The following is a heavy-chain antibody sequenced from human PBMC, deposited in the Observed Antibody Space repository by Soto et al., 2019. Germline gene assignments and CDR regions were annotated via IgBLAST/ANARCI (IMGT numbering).Heavy chain of an antibody. J-gene: IGHJ5*02. D-gene: IGHD3-10*01. V-gene: IGHV4-39*01. CDR3: AGRISLASVQVYFGEISNYNWFDP. CDR1: NGSISSAIYY. CDR2: IYHSGST. Sequence: ETLSLTCTVSNGSISSAIYYWGWIRQPPGKGLEWIGSIYHSGSTYYNPSLQGRVTISVDTSKNQFSLKLSSVTAADTAVYFCAGRISLASVQVYFGEISNYNWFDPWGREPWSPSPQ.